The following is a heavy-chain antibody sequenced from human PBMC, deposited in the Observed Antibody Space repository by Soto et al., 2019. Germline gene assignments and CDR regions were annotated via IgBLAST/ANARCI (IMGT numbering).Heavy chain of an antibody. CDR1: GGSFSGYY. CDR2: INHSGST. CDR3: VRLRPRSWFDP. J-gene: IGHJ5*02. D-gene: IGHD4-17*01. Sequence: PSETLSLTCAVYGGSFSGYYWSWIRQPPGKGLEWIGEINHSGSTNYNPSLKSRVTISVDTSKNQFSLKLSSVTAADTAVYYCVRLRPRSWFDPWGQGTLVTVSS. V-gene: IGHV4-34*01.